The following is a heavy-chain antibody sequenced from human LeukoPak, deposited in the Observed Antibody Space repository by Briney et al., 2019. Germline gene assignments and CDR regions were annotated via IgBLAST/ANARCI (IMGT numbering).Heavy chain of an antibody. Sequence: PSETLSLTCTVYSGSFSGYYWSWIRLPPGKGLEWFGEIKDGGITNYNPSLRSRVTISKDTSNNQLSLKLHSATAADTAVYYCVRGFSGVVGDHWGQGSLVTVSS. CDR3: VRGFSGVVGDH. CDR1: SGSFSGYY. J-gene: IGHJ4*02. CDR2: IKDGGIT. V-gene: IGHV4-34*01. D-gene: IGHD3-10*01.